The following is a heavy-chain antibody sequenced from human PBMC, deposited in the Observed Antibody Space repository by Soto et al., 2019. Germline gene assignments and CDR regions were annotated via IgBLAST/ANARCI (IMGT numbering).Heavy chain of an antibody. CDR3: AREGGESSDGLSYSAP. CDR2: IYYSGNT. V-gene: IGHV4-30-4*01. D-gene: IGHD2-15*01. Sequence: SETLSLTCTVSGGSTSSDNYWSWIRQPPGKGLEWIGHIYYSGNTDYNPSLKRRLAISIDTSKKQFSLKLSSVTAADTPVYFCAREGGESSDGLSYSAPWGQGPLVTAS. J-gene: IGHJ5*02. CDR1: GGSTSSDNY.